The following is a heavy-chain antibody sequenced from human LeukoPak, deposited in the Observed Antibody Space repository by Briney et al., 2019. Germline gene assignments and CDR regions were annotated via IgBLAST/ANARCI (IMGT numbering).Heavy chain of an antibody. V-gene: IGHV3-13*04. J-gene: IGHJ5*02. CDR3: ARGSGLGFDP. Sequence: GGSLRLSCAASGFPFRTFDFHWVRHATGKGLEWVSSIGSAGDTYYPGSVKGRFTISRENAKSSLYLQMDSLRAADTALYFCARGSGLGFDPWGQGTLVTVSS. CDR1: GFPFRTFD. CDR2: IGSAGDT. D-gene: IGHD3-16*01.